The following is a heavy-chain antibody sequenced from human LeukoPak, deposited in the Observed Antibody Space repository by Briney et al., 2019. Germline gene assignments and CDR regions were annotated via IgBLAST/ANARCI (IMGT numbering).Heavy chain of an antibody. CDR1: GFTFSDYY. CDR3: ARKADFGGNSGSGFDY. D-gene: IGHD4-23*01. J-gene: IGHJ4*02. V-gene: IGHV3-11*06. CDR2: ISSSSSDT. Sequence: GGSLRLSCAASGFTFSDYYMSWIGQAPGKGLDWVSYISSSSSDTNYADFVKGRFTTSRDNAKNSLYPQMNRLRAEDTAVYYCARKADFGGNSGSGFDYWGQGTLVTVSS.